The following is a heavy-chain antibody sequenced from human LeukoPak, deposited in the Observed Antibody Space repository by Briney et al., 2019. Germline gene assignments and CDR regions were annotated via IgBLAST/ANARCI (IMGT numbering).Heavy chain of an antibody. Sequence: ASVKVSCKASGYTFTSYAMHWVRQAPGQRLEWMGWINAGNGNTKYSQKFQGRVTITRDTSASTAYMELSSLRSEDTAVYYCAAHSGYDYGLGYWGQGTLVTVSS. J-gene: IGHJ4*02. V-gene: IGHV1-3*01. D-gene: IGHD5-12*01. CDR3: AAHSGYDYGLGY. CDR1: GYTFTSYA. CDR2: INAGNGNT.